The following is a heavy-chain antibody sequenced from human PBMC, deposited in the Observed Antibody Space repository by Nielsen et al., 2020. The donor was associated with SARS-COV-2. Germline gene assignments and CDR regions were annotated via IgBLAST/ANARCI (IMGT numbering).Heavy chain of an antibody. V-gene: IGHV3-48*01. CDR3: ARVATVTKLDP. CDR2: ISSSGRVI. CDR1: GFIFSSYS. Sequence: GESLKISCAASGFIFSSYSLNWVRQAPGKELEWVSYISSSGRVIYYADSVKGRFTISRDNAKNALYLQMNSLRAEDTAVYYCARVATVTKLDPWGQGTLVTVSS. J-gene: IGHJ5*02. D-gene: IGHD4-17*01.